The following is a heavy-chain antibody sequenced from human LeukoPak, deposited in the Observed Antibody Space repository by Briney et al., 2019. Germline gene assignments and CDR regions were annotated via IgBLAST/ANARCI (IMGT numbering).Heavy chain of an antibody. V-gene: IGHV1-18*01. CDR3: ARGSLWFGELSSHLDY. Sequence: ASMKVSCKASGYTFTSYGISWVRQAPGQGLEWMGWISAYNGNTNYAQKLQGRVTMTTDTSTSTAYMELRSLRSDDTAVYYCARGSLWFGELSSHLDYWGQGTLVTVSS. D-gene: IGHD3-10*01. CDR2: ISAYNGNT. J-gene: IGHJ4*02. CDR1: GYTFTSYG.